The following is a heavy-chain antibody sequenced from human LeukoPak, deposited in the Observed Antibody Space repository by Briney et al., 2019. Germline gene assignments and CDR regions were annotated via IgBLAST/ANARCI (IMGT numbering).Heavy chain of an antibody. V-gene: IGHV4-61*01. D-gene: IGHD5-12*01. Sequence: PSETLSLTCTVSGGSVSSGSYYWSWIRQPPGKGLEWIGYIYYSGSTNYNPPLKSRVTISVDTSKNQFSLKLTSVTAADTAVYYCVRGYSGYPYYLDYWGQGTLVTVSS. J-gene: IGHJ4*02. CDR3: VRGYSGYPYYLDY. CDR1: GGSVSSGSYY. CDR2: IYYSGST.